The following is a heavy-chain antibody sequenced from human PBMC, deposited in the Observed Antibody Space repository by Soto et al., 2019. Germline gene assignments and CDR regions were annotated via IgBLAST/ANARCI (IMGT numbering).Heavy chain of an antibody. V-gene: IGHV1-24*01. Sequence: GASVTVSCQVSGYTLTELSMHWVRQAPGKGLEWMGGFDPEDGETIYAQKFQGRVTMTEDTSTDTAYMELSSLRSEDTAVYYCALGYCSSTSCLIFDYWGQGTLVTVSS. J-gene: IGHJ4*02. CDR3: ALGYCSSTSCLIFDY. D-gene: IGHD2-2*01. CDR2: FDPEDGET. CDR1: GYTLTELS.